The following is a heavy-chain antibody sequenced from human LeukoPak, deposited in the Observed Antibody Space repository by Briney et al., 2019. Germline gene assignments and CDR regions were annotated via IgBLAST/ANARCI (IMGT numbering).Heavy chain of an antibody. J-gene: IGHJ5*02. CDR2: IYYSGST. D-gene: IGHD4-4*01. V-gene: IGHV4-59*01. Sequence: PSETLSLTCTVSGGSISSYYWSWIRQPPGKGLEWIGYIYYSGSTNYNPSLKSRVTISVDTSKNQFSLKLSSVTAADTAVYYCARVAMVSVTHFNWFDPWGQGTLVTVSS. CDR1: GGSISSYY. CDR3: ARVAMVSVTHFNWFDP.